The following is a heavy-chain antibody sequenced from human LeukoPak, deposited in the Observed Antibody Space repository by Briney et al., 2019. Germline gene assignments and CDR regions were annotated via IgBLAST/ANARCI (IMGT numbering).Heavy chain of an antibody. J-gene: IGHJ4*02. V-gene: IGHV3-23*03. Sequence: GGPLRLSCAASGFIVSSSYMSWVPQAPGQGLEWVSVIYSDGGTSFAGNTYYADYVEGRFTISRNNSKTTLYLQMNSLRTEDTAVYYCARDGPTGWHYFEYWGQGTLVTVSS. D-gene: IGHD6-19*01. CDR3: ARDGPTGWHYFEY. CDR1: GFIVSSSY. CDR2: IYSDGGT.